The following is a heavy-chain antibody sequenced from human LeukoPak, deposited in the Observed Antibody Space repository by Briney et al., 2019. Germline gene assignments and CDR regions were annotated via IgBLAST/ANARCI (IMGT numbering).Heavy chain of an antibody. J-gene: IGHJ4*02. CDR3: ARGGVFYNWNFLDYFDY. V-gene: IGHV1-69*13. Sequence: ASVKVSCKASGGTFSSYAISWVRQAPGQGLEWMGGIIPIFGTANYAQKFQGRVTITADESTSTAYMELSSLRSEDTAVYYCARGGVFYNWNFLDYFDYWGQGTLVTVSS. CDR1: GGTFSSYA. CDR2: IIPIFGTA. D-gene: IGHD1-20*01.